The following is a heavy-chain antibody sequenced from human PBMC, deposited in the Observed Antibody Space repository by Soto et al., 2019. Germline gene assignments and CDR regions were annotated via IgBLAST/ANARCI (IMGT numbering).Heavy chain of an antibody. J-gene: IGHJ4*02. Sequence: PGESLKISCKGSGYSFTSYWISWVRQMPGKGLEWMGRIDPSDSYTNYSPSFQGHVTISADKSISTAYLQWSSLKASDTAMYYCARPQAAAGDNIFTFDYWGQGTLVTVSS. V-gene: IGHV5-10-1*01. CDR2: IDPSDSYT. CDR3: ARPQAAAGDNIFTFDY. CDR1: GYSFTSYW. D-gene: IGHD6-13*01.